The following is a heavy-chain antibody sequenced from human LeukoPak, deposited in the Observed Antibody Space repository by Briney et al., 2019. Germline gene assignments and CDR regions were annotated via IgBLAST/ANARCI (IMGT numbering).Heavy chain of an antibody. V-gene: IGHV3-74*01. J-gene: IGHJ5*02. CDR1: GITFGNNW. CDR2: INSDGGGA. CDR3: ARDVPHNWFDT. Sequence: PGGSLRLSCADSGITFGNNWIHWVGQGPGHGLALISRINSDGGGAIYADSVKGRFTVSRDNAKNTLYLQMNSLRAEDTAVYYCARDVPHNWFDTWGQGTLVTVSS.